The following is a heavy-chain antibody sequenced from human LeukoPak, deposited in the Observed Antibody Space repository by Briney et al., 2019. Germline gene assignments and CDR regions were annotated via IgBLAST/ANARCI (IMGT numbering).Heavy chain of an antibody. J-gene: IGHJ3*02. Sequence: PSETLSLTCTVSGGSISSYYWSWIRQPPGKGLEWIGYIYYSGSSNYNPSLKSRVTISVDTSKNQFSLKLSSVTAADTAVYYCARSKSYGDPYAFEIWGQGTMVTVSS. V-gene: IGHV4-59*08. CDR2: IYYSGSS. D-gene: IGHD4-17*01. CDR3: ARSKSYGDPYAFEI. CDR1: GGSISSYY.